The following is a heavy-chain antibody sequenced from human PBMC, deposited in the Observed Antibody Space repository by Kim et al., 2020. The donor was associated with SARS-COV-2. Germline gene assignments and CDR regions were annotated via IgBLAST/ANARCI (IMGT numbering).Heavy chain of an antibody. D-gene: IGHD6-19*01. CDR2: IIPIFGTA. Sequence: SVKVSCKASGGTFSSYAISWVRQAPGQGLEWMGGIIPIFGTANYAQKFQGRVTITADESTSTAYMELSSLRSEDTAVYYCAYFNRVAVAATRQGEFDYWGQGTLVTVSS. J-gene: IGHJ4*02. V-gene: IGHV1-69*13. CDR3: AYFNRVAVAATRQGEFDY. CDR1: GGTFSSYA.